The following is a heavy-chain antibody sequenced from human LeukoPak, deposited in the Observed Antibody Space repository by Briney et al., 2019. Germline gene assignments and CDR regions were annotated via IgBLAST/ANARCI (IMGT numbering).Heavy chain of an antibody. Sequence: PSETLSLTCAVYGGSFSGYYWSWIRQPPGKGLEWIGEINHSGSTNYNPSLKSRVTISVDTSKYQFSLKLSSVTAADTAVYYCARLGRRVPGNYWGQGTLVTVSS. J-gene: IGHJ4*02. CDR2: INHSGST. CDR1: GGSFSGYY. V-gene: IGHV4-34*01. D-gene: IGHD3-10*01. CDR3: ARLGRRVPGNY.